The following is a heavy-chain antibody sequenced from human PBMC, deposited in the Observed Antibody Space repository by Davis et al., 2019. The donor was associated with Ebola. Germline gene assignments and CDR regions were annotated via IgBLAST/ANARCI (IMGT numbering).Heavy chain of an antibody. CDR3: ATESD. Sequence: GESLKISCAASGFTSSSCAMSWVRQAPGKGLEWVAAVSYDGTNKYYADSVKGRVTISRDNFKSTLYLEMNNLRIEDTALYYCATESDWGQGALVTVSS. V-gene: IGHV3-30*03. CDR1: GFTSSSCA. J-gene: IGHJ4*02. CDR2: VSYDGTNK.